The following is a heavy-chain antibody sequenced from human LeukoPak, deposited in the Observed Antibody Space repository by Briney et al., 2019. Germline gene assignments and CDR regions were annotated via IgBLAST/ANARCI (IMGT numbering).Heavy chain of an antibody. Sequence: GGSLRLSCAASGFTFSSYSMNWVRQAPGKGLEWVSSISSSSSYIYYADSVKGRFTIFRDNAKNSLYLQMNSLRAEDTAVYYCARNLGRKVYYYYMDVWGKGTTVTVSS. J-gene: IGHJ6*03. V-gene: IGHV3-21*01. CDR1: GFTFSSYS. CDR2: ISSSSSYI. CDR3: ARNLGRKVYYYYMDV.